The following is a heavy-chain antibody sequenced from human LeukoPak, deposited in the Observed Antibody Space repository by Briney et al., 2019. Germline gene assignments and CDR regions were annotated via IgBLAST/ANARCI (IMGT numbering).Heavy chain of an antibody. J-gene: IGHJ4*02. CDR1: GGSISSYY. CDR2: IYTSGST. V-gene: IGHV4-4*09. Sequence: PSETLSLTCTVSGGSISSYYWSWIRQPPGKGLEWIGYIYTSGSTNYNPSLKSRVTISVDMSKNQFSLKLSSVTAADTAVYYCARLVGATGIDYWGQGTLVTVSS. D-gene: IGHD1-26*01. CDR3: ARLVGATGIDY.